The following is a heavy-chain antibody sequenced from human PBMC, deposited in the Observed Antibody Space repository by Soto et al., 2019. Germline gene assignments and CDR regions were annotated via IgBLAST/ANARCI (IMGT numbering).Heavy chain of an antibody. CDR1: GFTFSTYG. V-gene: IGHV3-30*18. CDR3: AKEFQWELHAFDI. J-gene: IGHJ3*02. CDR2: MGNDGITT. Sequence: QVQLVESGGGVVQPGRSLRLSCAASGFTFSTYGMHWVRQAPGKGLEWVAVMGNDGITTFYADSVKDRFTISRDNSKNTLFLQMNSLRADDTAVYYCAKEFQWELHAFDIWGQGTMVTVSS. D-gene: IGHD1-26*01.